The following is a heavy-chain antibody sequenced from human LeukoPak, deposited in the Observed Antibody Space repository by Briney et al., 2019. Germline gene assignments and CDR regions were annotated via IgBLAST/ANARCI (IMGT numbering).Heavy chain of an antibody. Sequence: SETLSLTCAVYGGSFSGYYWSWIRQPPGKGLEWIGEINHSGSTNYNPSLRSRLTISVDTSKNQFSLKLSSVTAADTAVYYCARGRVSGTTLYFDYWGQGTLFTVSS. CDR3: ARGRVSGTTLYFDY. D-gene: IGHD1-1*01. CDR1: GGSFSGYY. CDR2: INHSGST. J-gene: IGHJ4*02. V-gene: IGHV4-34*01.